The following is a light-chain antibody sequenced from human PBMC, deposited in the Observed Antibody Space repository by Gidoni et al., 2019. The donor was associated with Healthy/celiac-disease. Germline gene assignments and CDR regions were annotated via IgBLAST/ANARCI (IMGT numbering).Light chain of an antibody. CDR2: DAS. CDR3: QQRSNWPRLT. CDR1: QSVSSY. J-gene: IGKJ4*01. V-gene: IGKV3-11*01. Sequence: EIVLTQSPATLSLSPGERATLSCRASQSVSSYLAWYQQKPGQAPRLLIYDASNRATGIPARFSGSWSGTDFTLTISSLEPEDFAVYYCQQRSNWPRLTFXGXTKVEIK.